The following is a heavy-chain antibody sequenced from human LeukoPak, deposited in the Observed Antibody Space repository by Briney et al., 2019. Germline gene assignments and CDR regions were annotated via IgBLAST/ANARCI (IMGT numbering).Heavy chain of an antibody. Sequence: SETLSLTCAVYGGSFSGYYWRWIRQPPGKGLEWIGEINHSGSTNYNPSLKSRVTISVDTSKNQFSLKLSSVTAADTAVYYCARRGYETIFGVGPNYYYYYGMDVWGQGTTVTVSS. D-gene: IGHD3-3*01. CDR1: GGSFSGYY. J-gene: IGHJ6*02. CDR3: ARRGYETIFGVGPNYYYYYGMDV. CDR2: INHSGST. V-gene: IGHV4-34*01.